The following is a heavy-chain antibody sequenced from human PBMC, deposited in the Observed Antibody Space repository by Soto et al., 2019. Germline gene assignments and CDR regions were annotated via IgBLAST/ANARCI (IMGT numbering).Heavy chain of an antibody. CDR3: AREDFWSGCDH. J-gene: IGHJ1*01. V-gene: IGHV4-59*01. CDR1: GDSISSFY. Sequence: SETLSLTCTVSGDSISSFYWSWIRQPPGKGLEWIGYILHSGSTNYNPSLEGRVTISLDASKNQFSLKLSSVTAADTAVYYCAREDFWSGCDHWGQGTQVTV. CDR2: ILHSGST. D-gene: IGHD3-3*01.